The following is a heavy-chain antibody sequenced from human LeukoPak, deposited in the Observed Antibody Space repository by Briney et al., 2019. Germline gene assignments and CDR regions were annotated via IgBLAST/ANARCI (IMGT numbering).Heavy chain of an antibody. V-gene: IGHV1-18*01. CDR1: GCTFTSYG. J-gene: IGHJ1*01. D-gene: IGHD1-26*01. Sequence: ASVTVSCKASGCTFTSYGYSWLRQPPGQGLEWMGWISAYNGNTNYAQKVQGRVTMTTDTSTSTAYMELRSLRSDDTAVYYCARGVGATIFAEYLQHWGQGTLVTVSS. CDR2: ISAYNGNT. CDR3: ARGVGATIFAEYLQH.